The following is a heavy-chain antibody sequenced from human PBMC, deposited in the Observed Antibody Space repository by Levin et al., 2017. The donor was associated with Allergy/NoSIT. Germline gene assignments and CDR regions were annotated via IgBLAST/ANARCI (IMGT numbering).Heavy chain of an antibody. CDR3: ARDTFKQQLVQPLGY. V-gene: IGHV3-21*01. J-gene: IGHJ4*02. CDR1: GFTFSSYS. Sequence: PGESLKISCAASGFTFSSYSMNWVRQAPGKGLEWVSSISSSSSYIYYADSVKGRFTISRDNAKNSLYLQMNSLRAEDTAVYYCARDTFKQQLVQPLGYWGQGTLVTVSS. D-gene: IGHD6-13*01. CDR2: ISSSSSYI.